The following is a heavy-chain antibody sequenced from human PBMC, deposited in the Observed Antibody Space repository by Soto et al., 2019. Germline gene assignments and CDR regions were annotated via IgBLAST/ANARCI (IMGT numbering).Heavy chain of an antibody. Sequence: QVQLVESGGGVVQPGRSLRLSCAASGFTFSSYAMHWVRQAPGKGLEWVAVISYDGSNKYYADSVKGRFTISRDNSKNTLYLQMNSLRAEDTAVYYCARDLLGVPLVNYYDSSGPTPAYWGQGTLVTVSS. CDR2: ISYDGSNK. V-gene: IGHV3-30-3*01. CDR1: GFTFSSYA. J-gene: IGHJ4*02. CDR3: ARDLLGVPLVNYYDSSGPTPAY. D-gene: IGHD3-22*01.